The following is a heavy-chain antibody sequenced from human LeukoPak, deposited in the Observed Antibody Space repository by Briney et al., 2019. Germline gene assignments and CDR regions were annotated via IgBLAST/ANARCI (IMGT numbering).Heavy chain of an antibody. D-gene: IGHD3-10*01. J-gene: IGHJ4*02. CDR2: FDPEDGET. CDR3: AAAGELLYNIDY. CDR1: GYTLTELS. V-gene: IGHV1-24*01. Sequence: ASVKVSCKVSGYTLTELSMHWVRQAPGKGLEWMGGFDPEDGETIYAQKFQGGVTMTEDTSTDTAYMELSSLRSEDTAVYYCAAAGELLYNIDYWGQGTLVTVSS.